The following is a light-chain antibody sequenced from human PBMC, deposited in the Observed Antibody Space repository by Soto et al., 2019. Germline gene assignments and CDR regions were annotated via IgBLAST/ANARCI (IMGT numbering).Light chain of an antibody. Sequence: EIVLTQSPVTLSLSPGDRATLSCRASQSVSRSYLGWYQQKPGQAPRLLMYGASIGAAGVPDRFSGSGSGTEFTLTISRLEPEDFTVYYCHHYETFGQGTKVDIK. CDR1: QSVSRSY. J-gene: IGKJ1*01. CDR3: HHYET. CDR2: GAS. V-gene: IGKV3-20*01.